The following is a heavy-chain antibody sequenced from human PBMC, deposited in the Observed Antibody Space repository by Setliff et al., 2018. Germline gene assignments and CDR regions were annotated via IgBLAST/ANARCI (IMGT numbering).Heavy chain of an antibody. CDR1: GFTFSSYG. D-gene: IGHD3-10*01. J-gene: IGHJ6*02. Sequence: PGGSLRLSCAASGFTFSSYGMHWVRQAPGKGLEWVAVIWYDGSNKYYADSVKGRFTISRDNSKNTLYLQMNSLRAEDTAVYYCARDHVYGSQYYYYYYGMDVWGQGTTVTVSS. CDR2: IWYDGSNK. V-gene: IGHV3-33*01. CDR3: ARDHVYGSQYYYYYYGMDV.